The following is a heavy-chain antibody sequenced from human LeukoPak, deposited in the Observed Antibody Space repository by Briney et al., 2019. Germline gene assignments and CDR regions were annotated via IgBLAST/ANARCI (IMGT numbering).Heavy chain of an antibody. V-gene: IGHV4-34*01. Sequence: SETLSLTCAVYGESFSGYYWSWIRQPPGKGLEWIAEINHTGTTNYNPSLKSRVTISVDTSKNQFSLKLSSVTAADTAVYYCAREDPQTRVPEGLDVWGQGTTVTVSS. CDR3: AREDPQTRVPEGLDV. CDR2: INHTGTT. CDR1: GESFSGYY. D-gene: IGHD4/OR15-4a*01. J-gene: IGHJ6*02.